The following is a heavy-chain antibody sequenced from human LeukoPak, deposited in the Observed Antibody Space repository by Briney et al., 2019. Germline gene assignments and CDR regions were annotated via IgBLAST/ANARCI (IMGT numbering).Heavy chain of an antibody. D-gene: IGHD6-13*01. J-gene: IGHJ3*02. Sequence: SETLSLTCTVSGGSVGSGSYYWSWIRQPPGKGLEWIGYIYHSGSTYYNPSLKSRVTISVDRSKNQFSLKLSSVTAADTAVYYCARGDGNRYSSSWLGAFDIWGQGTMVTVSS. CDR2: IYHSGST. CDR3: ARGDGNRYSSSWLGAFDI. V-gene: IGHV4-30-2*01. CDR1: GGSVGSGSYY.